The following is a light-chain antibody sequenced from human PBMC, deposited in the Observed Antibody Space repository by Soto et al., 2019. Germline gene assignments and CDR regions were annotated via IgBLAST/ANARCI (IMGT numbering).Light chain of an antibody. J-gene: IGKJ5*01. CDR3: QQANSFPIT. V-gene: IGKV1-12*01. CDR1: QHITTW. Sequence: IRVTKSASSVSASVGDRVTITCRASQHITTWLAWYQQKPGKAPKLLFYAASSLQSGVPSRFSGSGSGTDFTLTINSLQPEDFATYYCQQANSFPITFGQGTRLEIK. CDR2: AAS.